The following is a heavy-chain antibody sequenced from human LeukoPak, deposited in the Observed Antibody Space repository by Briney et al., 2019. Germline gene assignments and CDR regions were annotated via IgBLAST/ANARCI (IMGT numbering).Heavy chain of an antibody. CDR1: GGSISSSSYY. CDR3: ASARFGEPLYFDY. D-gene: IGHD3-10*01. CDR2: IYYGGST. V-gene: IGHV4-39*07. J-gene: IGHJ4*02. Sequence: SETLSLTCSVSGGSISSSSYYWGWIRQPPGKGLEWIGSIYYGGSTYYNPPLKSRLTISVDTSKNQFSLKLNSVTAADTAVYYCASARFGEPLYFDYWGQGTLVTVSS.